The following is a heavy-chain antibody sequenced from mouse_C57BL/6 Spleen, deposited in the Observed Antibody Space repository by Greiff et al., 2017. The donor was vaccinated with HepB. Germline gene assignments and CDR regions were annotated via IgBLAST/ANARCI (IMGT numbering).Heavy chain of an antibody. CDR2: IHPNSGST. D-gene: IGHD1-1*01. CDR1: GYTFTSYW. Sequence: VQLQQPGAELVKPGASVKLSCKASGYTFTSYWMHWVKQRPGQGLEWIGMIHPNSGSTNYNEKFKSKATLTVDKSSSTAYMQLSSLTSEDSAVYYCAREGGLTTVVAFDYWGQGTTLTVSS. V-gene: IGHV1-64*01. CDR3: AREGGLTTVVAFDY. J-gene: IGHJ2*01.